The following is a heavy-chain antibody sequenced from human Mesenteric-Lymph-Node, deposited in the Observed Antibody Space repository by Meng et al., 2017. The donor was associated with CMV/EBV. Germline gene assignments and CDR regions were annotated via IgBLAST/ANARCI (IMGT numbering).Heavy chain of an antibody. Sequence: GESLKISCAASGFTFSSYVMSWVRQAPGKGLEWVSAISGGGGITYYTDSVKGRFTISRDNAKNTLYLQMNSLRAEDTAVYFCARLPATIPAYYYYGMDVWGQGTTVTVSS. CDR1: GFTFSSYV. J-gene: IGHJ6*02. V-gene: IGHV3-23*01. CDR3: ARLPATIPAYYYYGMDV. D-gene: IGHD2-2*02. CDR2: ISGGGGIT.